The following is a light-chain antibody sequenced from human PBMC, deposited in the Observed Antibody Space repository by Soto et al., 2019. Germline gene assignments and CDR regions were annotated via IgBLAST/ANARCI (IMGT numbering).Light chain of an antibody. CDR1: SSDVGNYNY. J-gene: IGLJ2*01. Sequence: QSALTQPRSVSGSPGQSVTISCTGTSSDVGNYNYVSWYQQHPGKAPKLMIFDVTERPSGVPDCFSGSKSGNTASLTISGLQAEDEADYYCCSYTGSYTVVFGGGTKLTVL. CDR3: CSYTGSYTVV. V-gene: IGLV2-11*01. CDR2: DVT.